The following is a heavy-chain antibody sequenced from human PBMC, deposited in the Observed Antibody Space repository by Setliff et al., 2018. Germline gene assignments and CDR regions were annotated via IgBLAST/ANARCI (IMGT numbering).Heavy chain of an antibody. V-gene: IGHV5-51*01. D-gene: IGHD6-25*01. CDR3: ARRADGYNDFFDS. Sequence: GESLKISCQGSGFRFTSHWIGWVRQMPGKGLEWMGLIWPGDSDTKYSPSFQGRVTISADKSINTAYLEWSSLQASDTATYYCARRADGYNDFFDSWGQGTLVTVS. J-gene: IGHJ4*02. CDR2: IWPGDSDT. CDR1: GFRFTSHW.